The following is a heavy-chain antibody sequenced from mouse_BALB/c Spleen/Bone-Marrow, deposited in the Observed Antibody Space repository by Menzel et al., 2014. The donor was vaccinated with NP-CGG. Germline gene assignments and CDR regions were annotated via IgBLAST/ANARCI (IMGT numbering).Heavy chain of an antibody. Sequence: EVQLQQSGPELVKPGASVKMSCKASGYTFTDYYMDWVKQSHGESFEWIGRVNPYKGGTSYNQKFKGKATLTVDKSSTTAYMELNSLTSEDSAVYYCARGGYRDYWGQGTTLTVSS. V-gene: IGHV1-19*01. CDR1: GYTFTDYY. D-gene: IGHD2-2*01. CDR3: ARGGYRDY. J-gene: IGHJ2*01. CDR2: VNPYKGGT.